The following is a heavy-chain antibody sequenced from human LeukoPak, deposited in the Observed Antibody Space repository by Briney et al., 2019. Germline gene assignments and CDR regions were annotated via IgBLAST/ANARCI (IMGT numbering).Heavy chain of an antibody. Sequence: SVKVSCKASGGTFNTYAVNWVRQAPGQGLEWMGRIIPILGIAKNAQKFQDRDTITADKSTSTVYMELSSLRSEDAAMYYCAAGRDGYNIDYWGQGTLVTVSS. J-gene: IGHJ4*02. CDR2: IIPILGIA. D-gene: IGHD5-24*01. V-gene: IGHV1-69*04. CDR3: AAGRDGYNIDY. CDR1: GGTFNTYA.